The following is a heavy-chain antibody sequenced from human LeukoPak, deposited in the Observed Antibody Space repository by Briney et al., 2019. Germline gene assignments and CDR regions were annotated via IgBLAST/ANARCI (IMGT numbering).Heavy chain of an antibody. CDR3: ARGIHDAFDI. V-gene: IGHV3-53*01. Sequence: PGGSLRLSCAASGFTFSNFAMSWVRQAPGKGLEWVSVIYSGGSTYYADSVKGRFTISRDNSKNTLYLQMNSLRAEDTAVYYCARGIHDAFDIWGQGTMVTVSS. CDR2: IYSGGST. CDR1: GFTFSNFA. J-gene: IGHJ3*02.